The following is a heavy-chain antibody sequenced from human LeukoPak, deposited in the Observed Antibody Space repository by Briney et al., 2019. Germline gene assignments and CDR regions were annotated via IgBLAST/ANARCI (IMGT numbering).Heavy chain of an antibody. CDR2: ISGSGTTT. D-gene: IGHD2-15*01. J-gene: IGHJ3*02. V-gene: IGHV3-23*01. CDR3: ARGGVVVAAIDAFDI. CDR1: GFTFSNYA. Sequence: GGSLRLSCEASGFTFSNYAMSWVRQAPGKGLEWVSIISGSGTTTYYPDSVKGRFTISRDISKNTLFLQLNSLRAEDTAVYYCARGGVVVAAIDAFDIWGQGTLVTVSS.